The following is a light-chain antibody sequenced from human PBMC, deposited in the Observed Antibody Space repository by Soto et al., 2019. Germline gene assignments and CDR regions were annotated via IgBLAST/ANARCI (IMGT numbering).Light chain of an antibody. Sequence: QSVLTRPASVSGSAGQSITIACTGTSSDVGSHNLVSWYQQFPGKAPKLIIFEASKRPSGVSNRFSGSKSGSTASLTISGLQAEDEADYYCCSNAAGSTYVFGSGTKVTVL. CDR1: SSDVGSHNL. CDR3: CSNAAGSTYV. V-gene: IGLV2-23*01. CDR2: EAS. J-gene: IGLJ1*01.